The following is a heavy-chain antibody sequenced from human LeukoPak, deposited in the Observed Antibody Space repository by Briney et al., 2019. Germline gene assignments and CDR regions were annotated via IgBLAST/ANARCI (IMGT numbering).Heavy chain of an antibody. J-gene: IGHJ4*02. CDR1: GGSISSYY. V-gene: IGHV4-59*01. D-gene: IGHD6-6*01. Sequence: PSETLSLTCTVSGGSISSYYWSWIRQPPGKGLEWIGYIYYSGSTTYNPSLKSRVTISVDTYKNQFSLKLSSVTAADTAVYYCAGGFEYTNLDYWGQGTLVTVSS. CDR2: IYYSGST. CDR3: AGGFEYTNLDY.